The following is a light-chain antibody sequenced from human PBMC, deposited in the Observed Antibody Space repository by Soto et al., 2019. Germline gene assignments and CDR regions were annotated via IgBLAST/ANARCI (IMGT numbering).Light chain of an antibody. J-gene: IGKJ1*01. CDR2: AAS. V-gene: IGKV1-39*01. CDR3: QQSYSPLTRT. Sequence: DFQMTESPSSLSASVADRVTITCRASQTISSSLNWYQQKPGKAPNLLIYAASILQRGVPSRFSGSGSGTDFTLTISSLQPEDFATYYCQQSYSPLTRTLGQGTKVDI. CDR1: QTISSS.